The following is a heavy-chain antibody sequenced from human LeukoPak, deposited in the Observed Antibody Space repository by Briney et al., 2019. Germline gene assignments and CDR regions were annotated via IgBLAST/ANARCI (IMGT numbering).Heavy chain of an antibody. D-gene: IGHD6-19*01. J-gene: IGHJ4*02. V-gene: IGHV3-13*01. CDR3: ARGGIQVSGIDGFDY. Sequence: GGSLRLSCAASGFTFIDYDMHWVRQVIGKGLEWVSAIDIRGDTHYSGSVKGRFTISRENAESSLYLQMNSLRAEDTAVYYCARGGIQVSGIDGFDYWGQGTLVTVSS. CDR2: IDIRGDT. CDR1: GFTFIDYD.